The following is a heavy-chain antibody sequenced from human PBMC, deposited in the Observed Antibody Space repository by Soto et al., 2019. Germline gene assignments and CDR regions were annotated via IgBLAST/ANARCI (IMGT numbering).Heavy chain of an antibody. CDR2: ISYDGSNK. CDR3: AKEPTGTAYYFGY. Sequence: GGSLRLSCAASGFTFSSYGMHWVRQAPGKGLEWVAVISYDGSNKYYADSVKGRFTISRDNSKNTLYLQMNSLRAEDTAVYYCAKEPTGTAYYFGYWGQGTLVTSPQ. CDR1: GFTFSSYG. J-gene: IGHJ4*02. V-gene: IGHV3-30*18. D-gene: IGHD3-9*01.